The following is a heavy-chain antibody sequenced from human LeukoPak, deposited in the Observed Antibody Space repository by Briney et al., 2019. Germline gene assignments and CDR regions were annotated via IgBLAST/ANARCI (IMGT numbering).Heavy chain of an antibody. CDR3: ARADGEAYCSGGSCYFAFDP. D-gene: IGHD2-15*01. J-gene: IGHJ5*02. CDR2: INSDGSST. Sequence: GGSLRLSCAASGFTFNNFWMHWVRQAPGKGLVWVSRINSDGSSTSYADSVKGRFTISRDNAKNTLYLQMNSLRAEDTAVYYCARADGEAYCSGGSCYFAFDPWGQGTPVTVSS. CDR1: GFTFNNFW. V-gene: IGHV3-74*01.